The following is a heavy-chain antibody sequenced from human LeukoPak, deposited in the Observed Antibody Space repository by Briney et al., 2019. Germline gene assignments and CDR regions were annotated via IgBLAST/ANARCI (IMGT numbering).Heavy chain of an antibody. CDR2: INHSGST. Sequence: PSETLSLTCAVYGGSFSGYYWSWIRQPPGKGLEWIGEINHSGSTNYIPPLKSRVTISVDTSKNQFSLKLSSVTAADTAVYYCARAGVYCSGGSCYGLYWYFDLWGRGTLVTVSS. V-gene: IGHV4-34*01. CDR1: GGSFSGYY. J-gene: IGHJ2*01. CDR3: ARAGVYCSGGSCYGLYWYFDL. D-gene: IGHD2-15*01.